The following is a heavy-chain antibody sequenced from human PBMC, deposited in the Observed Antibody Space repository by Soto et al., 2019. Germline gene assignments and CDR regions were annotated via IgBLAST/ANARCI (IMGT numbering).Heavy chain of an antibody. D-gene: IGHD3-10*01. J-gene: IGHJ6*02. CDR2: IYPGDSDT. CDR1: GYSFTSYW. Sequence: GESLKISCKGSGYSFTSYWIGWVRQMPGKGLEWMGIIYPGDSDTRYSPSFQGQVTISADKSISTAYLQWSSLKASDTAMYYCARRSFGGPNYYYYYGMDVWGQGTTVTVSS. CDR3: ARRSFGGPNYYYYYGMDV. V-gene: IGHV5-51*01.